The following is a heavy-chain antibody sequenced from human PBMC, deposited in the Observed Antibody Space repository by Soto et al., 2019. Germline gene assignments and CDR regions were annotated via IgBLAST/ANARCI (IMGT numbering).Heavy chain of an antibody. Sequence: QVQLVESGGGVVQPGRSLRLSCAASGFTFSRHTMHWVRQAPGKGLEWVAAISDDGSNTYYADSVKGRFTISRDNSKNTLYLQMNSLSREDTALHPCAREVYYDFWSSFNTHPYYFDEWGQGTLVTVSS. D-gene: IGHD3-3*01. CDR3: AREVYYDFWSSFNTHPYYFDE. J-gene: IGHJ4*02. CDR2: ISDDGSNT. CDR1: GFTFSRHT. V-gene: IGHV3-30-3*01.